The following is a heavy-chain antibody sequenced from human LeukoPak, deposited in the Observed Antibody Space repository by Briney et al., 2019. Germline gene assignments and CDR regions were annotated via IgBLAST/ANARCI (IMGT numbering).Heavy chain of an antibody. Sequence: PSETLSLTCTVSGGSITNYWWSWIRQPPGRGLEWIGYIYYSGSTTNYNPSLRGRATISVDASKNQFSLRLRSVTAADTAVYYCARVGDWNDLVYWGQGTLVSVSS. CDR3: ARVGDWNDLVY. CDR1: GGSITNYW. V-gene: IGHV4-59*01. J-gene: IGHJ4*02. D-gene: IGHD1-1*01. CDR2: IYYSGSTT.